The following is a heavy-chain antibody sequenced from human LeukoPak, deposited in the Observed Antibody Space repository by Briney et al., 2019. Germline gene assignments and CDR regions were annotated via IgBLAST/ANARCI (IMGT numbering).Heavy chain of an antibody. V-gene: IGHV2-70*11. J-gene: IGHJ3*02. CDR3: ARITGIAVAGGGAFDI. CDR2: IDWNDDK. CDR1: GFSLSTSGMC. Sequence: SGPTLVNPTQTLTLTCTFSGFSLSTSGMCVSWIRRPPGKALEWLARIDWNDDKYYSTSLKTRLTISKDTSKNQVVLTMTSMDPVGTATYYCARITGIAVAGGGAFDIWGQGTMVTVSS. D-gene: IGHD6-19*01.